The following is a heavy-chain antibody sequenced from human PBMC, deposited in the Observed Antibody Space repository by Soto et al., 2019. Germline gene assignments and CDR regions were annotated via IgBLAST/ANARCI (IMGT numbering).Heavy chain of an antibody. J-gene: IGHJ6*03. CDR3: ASNDFWSGHDPYYYYMDV. D-gene: IGHD3-3*01. Sequence: HPGXSLRLSCAASGFTVSSNYMSCVRQAPFKGLEWVSVIYSGGSTYYADSVKGRFTISRDNSKNTLYLQMNSLRAGDTAVYYCASNDFWSGHDPYYYYMDVWGKGTTVTVS. CDR1: GFTVSSNY. V-gene: IGHV3-66*01. CDR2: IYSGGST.